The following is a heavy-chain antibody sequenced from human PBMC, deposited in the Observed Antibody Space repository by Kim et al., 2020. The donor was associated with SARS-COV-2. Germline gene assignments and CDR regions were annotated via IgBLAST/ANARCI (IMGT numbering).Heavy chain of an antibody. D-gene: IGHD6-19*01. CDR3: ARDRVRAVAGILGTFKYGMDV. V-gene: IGHV3-21*01. J-gene: IGHJ6*02. CDR2: ISSSSSYI. Sequence: GGSLRLSCAASGFTFSSYSMNWVRQAPGKGLEWVSSISSSSSYIYYADSVKGRFTISRDNAKNSLYLQMNSLRAEDTAVYYCARDRVRAVAGILGTFKYGMDVWGQGTTVTVSS. CDR1: GFTFSSYS.